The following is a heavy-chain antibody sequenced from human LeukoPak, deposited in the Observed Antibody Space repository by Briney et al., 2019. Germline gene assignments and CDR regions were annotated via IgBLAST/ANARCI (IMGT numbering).Heavy chain of an antibody. CDR3: AEIGITMIGGV. Sequence: GGSLRLSCAASGFTFSSYEMNWVRQAPGKGLEWVSYISSSGSTIYYADSVKGRFTISRDNAKNSLYLQMNSLRAEDTAVYYCAEIGITMIGGVWGKGTTVTISS. CDR2: ISSSGSTI. V-gene: IGHV3-48*03. D-gene: IGHD3-10*02. CDR1: GFTFSSYE. J-gene: IGHJ6*04.